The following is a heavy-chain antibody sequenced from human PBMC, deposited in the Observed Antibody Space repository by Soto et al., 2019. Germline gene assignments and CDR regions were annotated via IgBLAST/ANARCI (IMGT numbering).Heavy chain of an antibody. J-gene: IGHJ4*02. V-gene: IGHV1-46*01. CDR2: INPSGGST. CDR1: GYTFTSYD. D-gene: IGHD4-4*01. Sequence: ASVKVSCKASGYTFTSYDMHWVGQAPGQGLEWMGIINPSGGSTSYAQKFQGRVTMTRDTSTSTVYMELSSLRSEDTAVYYCARDYSNPSRPEYYFDYWGQGTLVTVSS. CDR3: ARDYSNPSRPEYYFDY.